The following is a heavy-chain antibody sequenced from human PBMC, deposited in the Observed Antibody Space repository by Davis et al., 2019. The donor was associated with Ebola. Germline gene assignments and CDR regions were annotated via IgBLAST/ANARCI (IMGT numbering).Heavy chain of an antibody. J-gene: IGHJ4*02. CDR1: GFTFSSYA. Sequence: GESLKISCAASGFTFSSYAMHWVRQAPGKGLEWVAVISYDGSNKYYADSVKGRFTISRDNSKNTLYLQMNSLRAEDTAVYYCARNPERIVVVPAAPDYWGQGTLVTVSS. D-gene: IGHD2-2*01. CDR2: ISYDGSNK. CDR3: ARNPERIVVVPAAPDY. V-gene: IGHV3-30-3*01.